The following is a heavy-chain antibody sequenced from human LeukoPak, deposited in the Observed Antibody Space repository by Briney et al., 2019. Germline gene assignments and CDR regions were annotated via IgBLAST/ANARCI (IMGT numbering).Heavy chain of an antibody. V-gene: IGHV3-30*18. J-gene: IGHJ4*02. CDR3: ANQLGIYYFDY. CDR2: ISYDGSNK. CDR1: GFTFSSYG. D-gene: IGHD7-27*01. Sequence: GGSLRLSCAASGFTFSSYGMHWVRQAPGKGLEWVAVISYDGSNKYYADSVKGRFTISRDNSKNTLYLQMNSLRAEDTAVYYCANQLGIYYFDYWGQGTLVTVSS.